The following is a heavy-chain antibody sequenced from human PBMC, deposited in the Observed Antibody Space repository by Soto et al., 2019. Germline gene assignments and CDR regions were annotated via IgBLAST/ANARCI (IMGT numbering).Heavy chain of an antibody. J-gene: IGHJ4*02. CDR2: IWYDGSNK. V-gene: IGHV3-33*01. D-gene: IGHD2-21*02. Sequence: QVQLVESGGGVVQPGRSLRLSCAASGFTFSSYGMHWVRQAPGKGLEWVAVIWYDGSNKYYADSVKGRFTISRDNSKNTLYLQMNSLRAEDTAVYYCARSRGAYCGGDCYLPHFDYWGQGPLVTVSS. CDR1: GFTFSSYG. CDR3: ARSRGAYCGGDCYLPHFDY.